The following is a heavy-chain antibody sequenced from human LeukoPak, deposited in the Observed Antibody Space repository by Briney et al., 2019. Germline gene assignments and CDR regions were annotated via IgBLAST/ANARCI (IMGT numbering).Heavy chain of an antibody. Sequence: ASVKVSFKASGYTFTSYGISWVRQAPGQGLEWMGWISVYHANTNFAQKFQGRVTMTRDTSTSTVYMELSSLRSEDTAVYYCARDHRFPTSGYYCPLGYWGQGTLVTVSS. CDR1: GYTFTSYG. CDR3: ARDHRFPTSGYYCPLGY. CDR2: ISVYHANT. V-gene: IGHV1-18*01. J-gene: IGHJ4*02. D-gene: IGHD3-22*01.